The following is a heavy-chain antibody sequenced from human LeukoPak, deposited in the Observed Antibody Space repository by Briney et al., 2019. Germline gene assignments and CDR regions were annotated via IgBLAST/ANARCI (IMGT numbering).Heavy chain of an antibody. Sequence: GGSLRLSCAASGFTFSTYWMSWVRQAPGKGLEWVANIKQDGSEKYYVDSVKGRFTISRDNAKNSLYLQMNSLRAEDTAVYYCARGTYYYDISGPARGNYWGQGTLVTVSS. V-gene: IGHV3-7*04. D-gene: IGHD3-22*01. CDR2: IKQDGSEK. CDR3: ARGTYYYDISGPARGNY. J-gene: IGHJ4*02. CDR1: GFTFSTYW.